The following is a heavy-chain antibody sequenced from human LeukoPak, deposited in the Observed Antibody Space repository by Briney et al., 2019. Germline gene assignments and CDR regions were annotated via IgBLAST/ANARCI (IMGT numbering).Heavy chain of an antibody. CDR3: ARAKVCSGGSCYYPYYYGMDV. D-gene: IGHD2-15*01. V-gene: IGHV4-34*01. CDR2: INHSGST. CDR1: GGSFSGYY. Sequence: PSETLSLTCAVYGGSFSGYYWSWIRQPPGKGLEWIGEINHSGSTNYNPSLKSRVTISVDTSKNQFSLKLSPVTAADTAVYYCARAKVCSGGSCYYPYYYGMDVWGKGTTVTVSS. J-gene: IGHJ6*04.